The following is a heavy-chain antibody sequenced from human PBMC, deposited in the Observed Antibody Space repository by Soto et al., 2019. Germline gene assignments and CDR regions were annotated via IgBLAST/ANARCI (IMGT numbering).Heavy chain of an antibody. CDR1: GYTFTSYA. J-gene: IGHJ6*02. CDR3: ASSRITMVPYGMDV. D-gene: IGHD3-10*01. V-gene: IGHV1-3*01. Sequence: ASVKVSCKASGYTFTSYAMHWVRQAPGQRLEWMGWINAGNGNTKYSQKFQGRVTITRDTSASTAYMELSSLRSEDAAVYYCASSRITMVPYGMDVWGQGTTVTISS. CDR2: INAGNGNT.